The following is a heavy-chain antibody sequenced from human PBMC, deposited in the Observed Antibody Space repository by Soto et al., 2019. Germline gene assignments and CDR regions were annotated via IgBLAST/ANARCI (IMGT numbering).Heavy chain of an antibody. J-gene: IGHJ4*02. Sequence: SVKVSCKASGGTFSSYVISWVRQAPGQGLEWMGGIIPIFGTANYAQKFRGRVTITADESTSTAYMELSSLRSEDTAVYYCARDYCSSTSCYFVGYTPPTYYFDYWGQGTLVTVSS. V-gene: IGHV1-69*13. D-gene: IGHD2-2*01. CDR3: ARDYCSSTSCYFVGYTPPTYYFDY. CDR2: IIPIFGTA. CDR1: GGTFSSYV.